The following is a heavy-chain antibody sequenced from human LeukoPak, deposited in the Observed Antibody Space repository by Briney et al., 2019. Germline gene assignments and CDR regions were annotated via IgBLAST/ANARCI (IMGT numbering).Heavy chain of an antibody. CDR1: DGSISSSSYY. Sequence: PSETLSLTCTVSDGSISSSSYYWGWIRQPSGKGLEWIGSIYYSGNTYYNPSLKSRVTISVDTSKNQFSLKLSSVTAADTAVYYCARVRFGERGPFDYWGQGTLVTVSP. D-gene: IGHD3-10*01. V-gene: IGHV4-39*07. CDR2: IYYSGNT. CDR3: ARVRFGERGPFDY. J-gene: IGHJ4*02.